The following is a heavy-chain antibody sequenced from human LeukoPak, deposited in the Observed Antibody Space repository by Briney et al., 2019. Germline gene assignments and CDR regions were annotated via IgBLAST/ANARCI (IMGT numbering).Heavy chain of an antibody. CDR2: ISSSSYT. CDR1: GFTFSDYY. J-gene: IGHJ4*02. V-gene: IGHV3-11*05. CDR3: ARGEYSYGCFDY. Sequence: NPGGSLRLSCAASGFTFSDYYMSGIRQAPGRGLEWGSYISSSSYTNYADSVKGRFTISRDNAKNSLYLQMNSLRAEDTAVYYCARGEYSYGCFDYWGQGTLVTVSS. D-gene: IGHD5-18*01.